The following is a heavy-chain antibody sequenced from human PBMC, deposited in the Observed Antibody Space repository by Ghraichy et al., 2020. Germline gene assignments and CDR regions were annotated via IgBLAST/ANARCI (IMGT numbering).Heavy chain of an antibody. CDR2: IYYSGIT. V-gene: IGHV4-59*01. CDR1: GGPISGYY. Sequence: SQTLSLTCTVSGGPISGYYWSWIRQSPGKGLEWIGYIYYSGITKYNPSLKGRLTMSVDTSENQFSLNLNSVTTADTAMYFCARTSAPFYYPSGTSPPFYNWFDPWGQGILVTVFS. CDR3: ARTSAPFYYPSGTSPPFYNWFDP. J-gene: IGHJ5*02. D-gene: IGHD3-10*01.